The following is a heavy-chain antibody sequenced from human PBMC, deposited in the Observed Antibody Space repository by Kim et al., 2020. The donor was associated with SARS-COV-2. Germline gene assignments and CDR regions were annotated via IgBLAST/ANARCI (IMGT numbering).Heavy chain of an antibody. D-gene: IGHD3-22*01. J-gene: IGHJ4*02. Sequence: SETLSLTCTVSGGSISSYYWSWIRQPPGKGLEWIGYIYYSGSTNYNPSLKSRVTISVDTSKNQFSLKLSSVTAADTAVYYCASHLYYYDSSGYYQDYFDYWGQRTLVTVSS. CDR2: IYYSGST. CDR1: GGSISSYY. V-gene: IGHV4-59*08. CDR3: ASHLYYYDSSGYYQDYFDY.